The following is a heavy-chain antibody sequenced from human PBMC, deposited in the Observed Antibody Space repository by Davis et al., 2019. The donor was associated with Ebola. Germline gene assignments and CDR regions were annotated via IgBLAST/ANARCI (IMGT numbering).Heavy chain of an antibody. J-gene: IGHJ6*02. D-gene: IGHD4-11*01. CDR2: IYSGGST. Sequence: PGGSLRLSCAASGFTVSSNYMSWVRQAPGKGLEWVSVIYSGGSTYYADSVKGRFTISRDNSKNTLYLQMNSLRAEDTAVYYCAREGPGTTSSPYYGMDVWGQGTTVTVSS. CDR3: AREGPGTTSSPYYGMDV. CDR1: GFTVSSNY. V-gene: IGHV3-53*01.